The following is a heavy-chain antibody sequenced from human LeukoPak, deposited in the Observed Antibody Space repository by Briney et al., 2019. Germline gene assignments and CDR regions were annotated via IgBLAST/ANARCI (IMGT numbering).Heavy chain of an antibody. V-gene: IGHV3-23*01. J-gene: IGHJ4*02. CDR3: AKEGVGAPLPYFDY. CDR2: ISGSGGST. D-gene: IGHD1-26*01. CDR1: GFTFSSHG. Sequence: GGSLRLSCAASGFTFSSHGMHWVRQAPGKGLEWVSAISGSGGSTYYADSVKGRFTISGDNSKNTLYLQMSSLRAEDTAVYYCAKEGVGAPLPYFDYWGQGTLVTVSS.